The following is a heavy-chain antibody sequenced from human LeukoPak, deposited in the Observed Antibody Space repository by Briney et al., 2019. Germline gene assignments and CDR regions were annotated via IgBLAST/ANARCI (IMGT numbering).Heavy chain of an antibody. CDR2: IYHSGST. CDR1: GGSISSSNW. J-gene: IGHJ4*02. V-gene: IGHV4-4*02. Sequence: SETLSLTCAVSGGSISSSNWWSWVRQPPGKGLEWIGEIYHSGSTNYNPSLKSRVTISVDKSKNQFSLKLSSVTAADTAVYYCARGGYYDSSGYHRDYFDYWGQGTLVTVSS. CDR3: ARGGYYDSSGYHRDYFDY. D-gene: IGHD3-22*01.